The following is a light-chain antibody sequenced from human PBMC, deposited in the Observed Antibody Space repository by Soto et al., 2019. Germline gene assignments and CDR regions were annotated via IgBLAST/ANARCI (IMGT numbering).Light chain of an antibody. Sequence: DIQMTQSPSSLSASVRDRITITCRASQALSNYLAWYQQKPGKAPDLLIYSASTLQSGVPSRFSGSGSETEFSLTIRALQPEDFATYYCQQLSRYPLTFGGGTKVDI. V-gene: IGKV1-9*01. CDR2: SAS. CDR1: QALSNY. CDR3: QQLSRYPLT. J-gene: IGKJ4*01.